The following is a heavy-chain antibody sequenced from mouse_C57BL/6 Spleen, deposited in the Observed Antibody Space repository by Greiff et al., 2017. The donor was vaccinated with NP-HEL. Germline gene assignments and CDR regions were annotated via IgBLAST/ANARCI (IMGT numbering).Heavy chain of an antibody. CDR1: GFTFSDAW. V-gene: IGHV6-6*01. J-gene: IGHJ2*01. D-gene: IGHD1-1*01. Sequence: DVRLVESGGGLVQPGGSMKLSCAASGFTFSDAWMDWVRQSPEKGLEWVAEIRNKANNHATYYAESVKGRFTISRDDSKSSVYLQMNSLRAEDTGIYYWTRYYGSSYSWYFDYWGQGTTLTVSS. CDR3: TRYYGSSYSWYFDY. CDR2: IRNKANNHAT.